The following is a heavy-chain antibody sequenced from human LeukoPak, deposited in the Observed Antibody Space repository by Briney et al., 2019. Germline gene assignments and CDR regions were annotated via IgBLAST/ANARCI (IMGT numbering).Heavy chain of an antibody. CDR1: GILFSNYV. CDR2: ISASGGIT. J-gene: IGHJ4*02. V-gene: IGHV3-23*01. CDR3: AKDLTEGAGLDILTGVFDY. Sequence: GGSLRLSCAASGILFSNYVMSWVRQVPGKGLEWVSAISASGGITSYADSVKGRFTISRDNSKNTLYLQMNSLRAEDTAVYYCAKDLTEGAGLDILTGVFDYWGQGTLVTVSS. D-gene: IGHD3-9*01.